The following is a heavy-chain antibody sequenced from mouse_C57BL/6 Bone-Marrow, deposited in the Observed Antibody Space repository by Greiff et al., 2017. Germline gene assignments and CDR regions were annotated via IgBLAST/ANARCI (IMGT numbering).Heavy chain of an antibody. CDR1: GFNIKDDF. Sequence: EVKLVESGAELVRPGASVKLSCTASGFNIKDDFMHWVEERAEQGLEWIGWIDPENGDTEYASKFQGKATITADTSSNTAYLQLSSLTSEDTAVYYCTTVVHYWGQGTTLTDSS. CDR2: IDPENGDT. D-gene: IGHD1-1*01. J-gene: IGHJ2*01. CDR3: TTVVHY. V-gene: IGHV14-4*01.